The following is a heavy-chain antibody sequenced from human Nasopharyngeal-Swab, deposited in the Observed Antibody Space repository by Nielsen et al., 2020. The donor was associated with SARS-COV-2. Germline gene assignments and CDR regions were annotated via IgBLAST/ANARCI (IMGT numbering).Heavy chain of an antibody. Sequence: ASVKVSCKASGYTFPNYGIFWVRQAPGQGLECMGWISPYNGNTNYAQTVQGRVTMTTDTSTTAAYMALRSLRSDDTAVYYCARDPSGWGAYSDYWGQGTLVTVSS. D-gene: IGHD6-19*01. J-gene: IGHJ4*02. CDR1: GYTFPNYG. CDR3: ARDPSGWGAYSDY. CDR2: ISPYNGNT. V-gene: IGHV1-18*01.